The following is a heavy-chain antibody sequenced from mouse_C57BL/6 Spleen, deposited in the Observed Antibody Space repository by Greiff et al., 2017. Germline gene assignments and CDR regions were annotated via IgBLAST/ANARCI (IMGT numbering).Heavy chain of an antibody. D-gene: IGHD1-1*01. Sequence: QVQLQQSGAELARPGASVKLSCKASGYTFTSYGISWVKQRPGQGLEWIGEIYPRSGNTYYNEKFKGKATLTADTSSSTAYMELSSLTSEDSAVYFCARDLITTGVADYYAMEYWGQGTSVTVSS. CDR3: ARDLITTGVADYYAMEY. J-gene: IGHJ4*01. V-gene: IGHV1-81*01. CDR1: GYTFTSYG. CDR2: IYPRSGNT.